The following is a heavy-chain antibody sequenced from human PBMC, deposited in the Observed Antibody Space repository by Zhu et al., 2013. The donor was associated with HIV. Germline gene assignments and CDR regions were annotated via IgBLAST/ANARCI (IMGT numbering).Heavy chain of an antibody. Sequence: QVELLQSGAEIKRPGASVTMSCTASGYNFNNYFINWVRQAPGQGPEWMGWISPSTWDTTLAPRFHGRVALTRATSSXTIYLFPEYVRPSYDTPTIVYFVSTKARPYLPGNQRYSLVGNPNRERGRG. CDR2: ISPSTWDT. J-gene: IGHJ2*01. CDR1: GYNFNNYF. D-gene: IGHD3-10*01. CDR3: YFVSTKARPYLPGNQRYSLVGNPNRE. V-gene: IGHV1-2*02.